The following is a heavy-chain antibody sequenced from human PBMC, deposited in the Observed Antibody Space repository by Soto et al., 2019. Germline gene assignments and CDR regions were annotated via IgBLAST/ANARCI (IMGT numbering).Heavy chain of an antibody. CDR3: ARDHSSSWYPDAFDL. Sequence: QALSLTSAISGDSVSSNSAACNLIRHSPSRGLEWLGRTYYRSKWYNDYAVSVKSRITINPDTSKNQFSLQLNSVTPEDTAVYYCARDHSSSWYPDAFDLWGQGTMVTVS. D-gene: IGHD6-13*01. CDR1: GDSVSSNSAA. V-gene: IGHV6-1*01. J-gene: IGHJ3*01. CDR2: TYYRSKWYN.